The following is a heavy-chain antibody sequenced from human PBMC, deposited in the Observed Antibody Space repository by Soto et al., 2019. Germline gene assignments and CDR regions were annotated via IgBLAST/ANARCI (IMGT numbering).Heavy chain of an antibody. CDR2: IIPIFGTA. Sequence: ASVKVSCKASGGTFSSYAISWVRQAPGQGLEWMGGIIPIFGTANYAQKFQGRVTITADESTSTAYMELSSLRSEDTAVYYCAREGYYYDSSGYYYVSWFDPWGQGTLVTVSS. D-gene: IGHD3-22*01. V-gene: IGHV1-69*13. CDR3: AREGYYYDSSGYYYVSWFDP. CDR1: GGTFSSYA. J-gene: IGHJ5*02.